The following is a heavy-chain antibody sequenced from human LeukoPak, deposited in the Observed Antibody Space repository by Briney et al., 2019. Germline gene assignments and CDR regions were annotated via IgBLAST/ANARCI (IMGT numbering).Heavy chain of an antibody. V-gene: IGHV3-48*03. J-gene: IGHJ4*02. CDR3: ARRSSGWHYYFDY. CDR1: GSSFSDYE. CDR2: ISSSGSTI. Sequence: HSGGSLRLSCTASGSSFSDYEMNWVRQAPGEGLEWVSYISSSGSTIYYADSVKGRFTVSRDNAKNSLYLQMNSLRAEDTAVYYCARRSSGWHYYFDYWGQGTLVTVSS. D-gene: IGHD6-19*01.